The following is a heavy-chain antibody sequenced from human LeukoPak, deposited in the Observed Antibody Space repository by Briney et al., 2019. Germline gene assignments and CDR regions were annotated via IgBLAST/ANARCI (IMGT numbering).Heavy chain of an antibody. V-gene: IGHV3-23*01. Sequence: PGGSLRLSCVASGFTFSNYAMSWVRQAPGKGLEWVSSTSASGGATYYADSVKGRFTISRDNSKNTLYLQMNSLRAEDTAVYYCARGRCSGGSCYSDYWGQGTLVTVSS. CDR1: GFTFSNYA. CDR3: ARGRCSGGSCYSDY. D-gene: IGHD2-15*01. J-gene: IGHJ4*02. CDR2: TSASGGAT.